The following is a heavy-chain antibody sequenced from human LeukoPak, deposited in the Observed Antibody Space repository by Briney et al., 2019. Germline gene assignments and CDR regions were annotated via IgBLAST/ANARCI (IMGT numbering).Heavy chain of an antibody. CDR1: GYTFSDYY. V-gene: IGHV3-11*01. J-gene: IGHJ4*02. CDR3: ARSITMVRGVDY. CDR2: ISSSGSTI. D-gene: IGHD3-10*01. Sequence: TGGSLRLSCAASGYTFSDYYMSWIRQAPGKGLEWVSYISSSGSTIYYADSVKGRFTISRDNAKNSLYLQMNSLRAEDTAVYYCARSITMVRGVDYWGQGTLVTVSS.